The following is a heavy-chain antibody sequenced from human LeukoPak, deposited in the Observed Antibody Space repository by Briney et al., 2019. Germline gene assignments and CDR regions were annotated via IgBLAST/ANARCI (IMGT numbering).Heavy chain of an antibody. J-gene: IGHJ4*02. CDR1: GYSFTGYW. V-gene: IGHV5-51*01. Sequence: GESLKISCKGSGYSFTGYWIGWVRQMPGKGLEWMGIIYPGDSDTRYSPSFQGQVTISADKSISTAYLQWSSLKASDTAMYYCARSDWSGYFSGPYFDYWGQGTLVTVSS. D-gene: IGHD3-3*01. CDR2: IYPGDSDT. CDR3: ARSDWSGYFSGPYFDY.